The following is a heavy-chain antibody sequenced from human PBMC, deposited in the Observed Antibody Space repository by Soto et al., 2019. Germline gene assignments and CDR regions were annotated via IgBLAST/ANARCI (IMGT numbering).Heavy chain of an antibody. V-gene: IGHV6-1*01. CDR3: ARGSYYSGWV. D-gene: IGHD6-19*01. CDR2: TYYRSNWYT. CDR1: GDSVSSTSTA. J-gene: IGHJ4*02. Sequence: QTLSLTCAISGDSVSSTSTAWSWIRQSPSRGLEWLGRTYYRSNWYTDYAVSVKSRITISPDTSKNQFSLQLNSVTPEDTAVYYCARGSYYSGWVWGQGTLVTV.